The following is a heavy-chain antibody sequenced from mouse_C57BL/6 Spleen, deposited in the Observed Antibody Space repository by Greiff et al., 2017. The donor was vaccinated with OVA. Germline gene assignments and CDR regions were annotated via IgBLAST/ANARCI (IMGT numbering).Heavy chain of an antibody. CDR2: IYPGDGDP. Sequence: QVQLQQSGPELVKPGASVKISCKASGYAFSSSWMNWVKQRPGKGLEWIGRIYPGDGDPNYNGKFKGKATLTADKSSSTAYMQLSSLTSEDSAVYLCERGVGRAMDYGGKGTSVTVP. CDR1: GYAFSSSW. D-gene: IGHD1-1*02. V-gene: IGHV1-82*01. J-gene: IGHJ4*01. CDR3: ERGVGRAMDY.